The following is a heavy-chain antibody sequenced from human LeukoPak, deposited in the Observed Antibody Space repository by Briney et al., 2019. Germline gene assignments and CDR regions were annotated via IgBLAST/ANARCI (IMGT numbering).Heavy chain of an antibody. Sequence: GASVKVSCKASGYTFTGYYMHWVRQAPGQGLEWMGRINPNSGGTNYAQKFQGRVTMTRDTSISTAYMELSRLRSDDTAVYYCWANSYGLYYFDYWGQGTLVTVSS. J-gene: IGHJ4*02. CDR1: GYTFTGYY. CDR3: WANSYGLYYFDY. V-gene: IGHV1-2*06. CDR2: INPNSGGT. D-gene: IGHD5-18*01.